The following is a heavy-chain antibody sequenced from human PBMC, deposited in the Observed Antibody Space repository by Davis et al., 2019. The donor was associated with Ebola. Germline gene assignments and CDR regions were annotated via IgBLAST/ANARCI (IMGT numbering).Heavy chain of an antibody. CDR2: IYPGDSDT. Sequence: PGGSLRLSCKASGYTFTRYWIVWVRQLPGKGLEWMGIIYPGDSDTRYSPSFLGQVIFSADKSIKTAFLQWSSLKASDTARYYCATLRRTITGMDDGFDIWGQGTMVTVSS. CDR3: ATLRRTITGMDDGFDI. D-gene: IGHD1-20*01. CDR1: GYTFTRYW. J-gene: IGHJ3*02. V-gene: IGHV5-51*01.